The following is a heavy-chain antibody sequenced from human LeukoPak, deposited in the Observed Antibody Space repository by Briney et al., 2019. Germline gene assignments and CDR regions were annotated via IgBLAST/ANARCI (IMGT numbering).Heavy chain of an antibody. V-gene: IGHV1-2*02. Sequence: ASVTVSCKASGYSFTAYWIHWVRQAPGQGLEWMGCMNPNSGVTGYAQSFQGRVTMTRDTSISTAYMELNSLRSDDSAVYYCARDPGGLQSDYWGQGTLVSVPS. CDR2: MNPNSGVT. CDR1: GYSFTAYW. CDR3: ARDPGGLQSDY. J-gene: IGHJ4*01. D-gene: IGHD5-24*01.